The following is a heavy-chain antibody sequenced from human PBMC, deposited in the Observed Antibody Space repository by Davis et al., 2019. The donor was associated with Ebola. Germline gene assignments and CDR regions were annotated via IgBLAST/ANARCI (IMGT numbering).Heavy chain of an antibody. CDR2: ISSDSDYI. J-gene: IGHJ5*02. Sequence: GGSLRLSCAASGFTFSTYSMSWVRQAPGKGLEWVSSISSDSDYIYYADSAKGRFTISRDNAKNSLYLQMNSLRAEDTAVYYCARGKWFDPWGQGTLVSVTS. CDR1: GFTFSTYS. CDR3: ARGKWFDP. V-gene: IGHV3-21*01.